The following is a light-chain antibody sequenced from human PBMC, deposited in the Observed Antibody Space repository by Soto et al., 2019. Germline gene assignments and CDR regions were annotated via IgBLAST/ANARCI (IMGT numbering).Light chain of an antibody. CDR1: SSDVGGYNY. CDR3: SSFTCTNALMM. CDR2: EVS. Sequence: LTQPASVSGPPGQTMTIYCTGTSSDVGGYNYVSWYQHNSGKAPKLLSYEVSNRPSGVSDRFSGSKSDNMASLTVSGPQSEDEADSYWSSFTCTNALMMFRGGTKVTVL. V-gene: IGLV2-14*01. J-gene: IGLJ3*02.